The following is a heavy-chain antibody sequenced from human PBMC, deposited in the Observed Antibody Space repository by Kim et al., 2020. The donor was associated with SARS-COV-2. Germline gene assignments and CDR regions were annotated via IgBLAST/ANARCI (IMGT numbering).Heavy chain of an antibody. CDR1: GFTFSSYS. Sequence: GGSLRLSCAASGFTFSSYSMNWVRQAPGKGLEWVSSISSSSSYIYYADSVKGRFTISRDNAKNSLYLQMNSLRAEDTAVYYCARGSLTTVGYGMDVWGQGTTVTVSS. J-gene: IGHJ6*02. D-gene: IGHD4-17*01. CDR2: ISSSSSYI. CDR3: ARGSLTTVGYGMDV. V-gene: IGHV3-21*01.